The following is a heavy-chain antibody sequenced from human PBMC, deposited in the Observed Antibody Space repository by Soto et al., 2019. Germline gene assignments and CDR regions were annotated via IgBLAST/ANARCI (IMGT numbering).Heavy chain of an antibody. V-gene: IGHV1-8*02. CDR3: AREKSGYYDY. J-gene: IGHJ4*02. D-gene: IGHD3-3*01. Sequence: ASVKVSCKASGYTFTSYGISWVLQATGQGLEWMGWMNANNGNTNYAQKFQGRVTMTTNTSISTAYMELSSLRSEDTAVYYCAREKSGYYDYWGQGTLVTVSS. CDR1: GYTFTSYG. CDR2: MNANNGNT.